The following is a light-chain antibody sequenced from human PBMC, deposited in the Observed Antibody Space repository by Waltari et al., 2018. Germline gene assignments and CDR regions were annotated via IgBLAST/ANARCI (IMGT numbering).Light chain of an antibody. J-gene: IGKJ5*01. Sequence: EIVLTQSPATLSLSPGERAPLSCSASQSVSSYLVWYQQKPGQTPRLLIYGASNRATGIPARFSGSGSGTDFTLTISSLESEDFAVYYCHQRSNWPITFGQGTRLEIK. CDR3: HQRSNWPIT. V-gene: IGKV3-11*01. CDR1: QSVSSY. CDR2: GAS.